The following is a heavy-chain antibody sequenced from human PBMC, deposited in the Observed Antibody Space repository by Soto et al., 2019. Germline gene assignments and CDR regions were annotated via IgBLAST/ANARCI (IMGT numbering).Heavy chain of an antibody. CDR3: AKYYDSSGVWDLDY. CDR2: ISGNDGRT. V-gene: IGHV3-23*01. J-gene: IGHJ4*02. D-gene: IGHD3-22*01. Sequence: PGGSLRLSCAASGFSFSSYAMSWVRQAPGKGLEWVSLISGNDGRTNYADSVKGRFTISRDNSKNTLDLQMNSLRAEDTAVYYCAKYYDSSGVWDLDYWGQGTLVTVSS. CDR1: GFSFSSYA.